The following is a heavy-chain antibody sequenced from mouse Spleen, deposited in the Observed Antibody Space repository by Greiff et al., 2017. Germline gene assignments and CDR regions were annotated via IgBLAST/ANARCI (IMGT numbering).Heavy chain of an antibody. J-gene: IGHJ4*01. CDR1: GFTFSDYY. V-gene: IGHV5-12*01. CDR2: ISNGGGST. Sequence: EVQLVESGGGLVQPGGSLKLSCAASGFTFSDYYMYWVRQTPEKRLEWVAYISNGGGSTYYPDTVKGRFTISRDNAKNTLYLQMSRLKSEDTAMYYCARRYSNYNYAMDYWGQGTSVTVSS. D-gene: IGHD2-5*01. CDR3: ARRYSNYNYAMDY.